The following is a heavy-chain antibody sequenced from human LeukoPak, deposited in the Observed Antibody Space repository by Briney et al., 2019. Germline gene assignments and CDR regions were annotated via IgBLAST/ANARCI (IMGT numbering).Heavy chain of an antibody. CDR3: ARARYCSGRSCYMDN. V-gene: IGHV3-7*01. CDR1: GFTLSTYW. Sequence: GGSLRHSCAASGFTLSTYWMSWVRQAPGKGLEWVAHINRDGSARNYVDSVKGRLTISRDNAQYSPFLHMNSLRVEDTAVYYCARARYCSGRSCYMDNWGQGTLVPVSS. J-gene: IGHJ4*02. D-gene: IGHD2-15*01. CDR2: INRDGSAR.